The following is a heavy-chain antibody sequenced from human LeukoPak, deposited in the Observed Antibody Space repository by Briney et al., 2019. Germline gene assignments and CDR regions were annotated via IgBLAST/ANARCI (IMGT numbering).Heavy chain of an antibody. V-gene: IGHV3-33*01. CDR1: GFTFSSYG. D-gene: IGHD3-22*01. J-gene: IGHJ3*02. CDR3: ARREGNYDSSGYYSDAFDI. CDR2: IWYDGSNK. Sequence: SGGSLRLSCAASGFTFSSYGMHWVRQAPGKGLEWVAVIWYDGSNKYYADSVKGRFTISRDNSKNTLYLQMNSLRAEDTAVYYCARREGNYDSSGYYSDAFDIWGQGTMVTVSS.